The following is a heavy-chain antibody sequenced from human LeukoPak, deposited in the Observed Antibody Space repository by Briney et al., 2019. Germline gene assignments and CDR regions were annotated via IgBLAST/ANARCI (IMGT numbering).Heavy chain of an antibody. CDR3: ARHPSQLWFYGMDV. V-gene: IGHV4-39*01. D-gene: IGHD5-18*01. J-gene: IGHJ6*02. CDR2: IYYSGST. CDR1: GGSISSSSYY. Sequence: SETLSLTCTVSGGSISSSSYYWGWIRQPPGKGLEWIGSIYYSGSTYYNPSLKSRVTISVDTSKNQFSLKLSSVTAADTAVYCCARHPSQLWFYGMDVWGQGTTVTVSS.